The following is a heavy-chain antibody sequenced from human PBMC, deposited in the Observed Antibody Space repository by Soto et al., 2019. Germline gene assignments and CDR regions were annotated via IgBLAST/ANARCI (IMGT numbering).Heavy chain of an antibody. V-gene: IGHV4-59*01. CDR1: GGSISSYY. D-gene: IGHD3-16*01. CDR2: IYYSGST. Sequence: SETLSLTCTVSGGSISSYYWSWIRQPPGKGLEWIGYIYYSGSTNYNPSLKSRVTISVDTSKNQFSLRLSSVTAADTAVYYCASRAYGYGFDQWGQGTRVTVSS. CDR3: ASRAYGYGFDQ. J-gene: IGHJ5*02.